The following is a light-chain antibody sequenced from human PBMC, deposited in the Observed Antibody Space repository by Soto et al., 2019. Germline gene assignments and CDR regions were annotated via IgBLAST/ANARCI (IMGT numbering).Light chain of an antibody. V-gene: IGKV1-5*03. CDR1: QSISRQ. Sequence: DIQMTQSPSTLSASVGDRVSITCRASQSISRQLAWYQQKPGKAPNLLIYQASNLATGVPSRFTGSGTGTEFTLTISSLQHDDLATYYCQHYQSYWTFGQGTKVEVK. CDR2: QAS. CDR3: QHYQSYWT. J-gene: IGKJ1*01.